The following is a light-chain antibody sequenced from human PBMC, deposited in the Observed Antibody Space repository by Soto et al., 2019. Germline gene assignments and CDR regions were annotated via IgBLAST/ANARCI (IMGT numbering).Light chain of an antibody. J-gene: IGKJ5*01. CDR1: HDISTF. CDR3: QQLYTLPFT. CDR2: EAS. Sequence: DIQMTQSPATLSSSILERFTITCRASHDISTFLAWYQQKPGKAPKLLIYEASTLQSGVPSRFSGSGSGTEFTLTISGLLPEDFAAYHCQQLYTLPFTFGQGTRLEIK. V-gene: IGKV1-9*01.